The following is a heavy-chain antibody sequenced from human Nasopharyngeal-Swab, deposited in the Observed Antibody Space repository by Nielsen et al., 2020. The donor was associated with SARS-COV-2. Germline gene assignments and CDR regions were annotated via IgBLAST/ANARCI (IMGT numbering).Heavy chain of an antibody. V-gene: IGHV1-2*06. Sequence: ASVKVSCKASGYTFTGYYMHWVRQAPGQGLEWMGRINPNSGGTNYAQKFQGRVTMTRDTSISTAYMVLSSLRSDDTAVYYCARESVDGPYYYYGMDVWGQGTTVTVSS. CDR2: INPNSGGT. J-gene: IGHJ6*02. CDR1: GYTFTGYY. CDR3: ARESVDGPYYYYGMDV.